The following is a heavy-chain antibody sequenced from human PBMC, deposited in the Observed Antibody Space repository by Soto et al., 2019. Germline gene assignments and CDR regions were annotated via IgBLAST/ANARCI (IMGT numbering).Heavy chain of an antibody. CDR3: AREETLRIAAAGTLERFFDY. V-gene: IGHV1-46*01. J-gene: IGHJ4*02. CDR2: INPSGGST. D-gene: IGHD6-13*01. Sequence: ASVKVSCKASGYTFTSYYMHWVRQAPGQVLEWMGIINPSGGSTSYAQKFQGRVTMTRDTSTSTVYMELSSLRSEDTAVYYCAREETLRIAAAGTLERFFDYWGQGTLVTVSS. CDR1: GYTFTSYY.